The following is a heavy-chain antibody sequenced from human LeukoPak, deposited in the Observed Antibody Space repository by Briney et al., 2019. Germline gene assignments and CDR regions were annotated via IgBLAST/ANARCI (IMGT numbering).Heavy chain of an antibody. V-gene: IGHV3-74*01. Sequence: GGSLRLSCAASGFTFSTYCMHWVRQAPGKGPMWVSRICPDGTVTNYADSVKARFIISRDNSKNTLYLQMNSLRAEDTAVYYCAKITMIVVVTTGHGDYWGQGTLVTVSS. D-gene: IGHD3-22*01. J-gene: IGHJ4*02. CDR1: GFTFSTYC. CDR3: AKITMIVVVTTGHGDY. CDR2: ICPDGTVT.